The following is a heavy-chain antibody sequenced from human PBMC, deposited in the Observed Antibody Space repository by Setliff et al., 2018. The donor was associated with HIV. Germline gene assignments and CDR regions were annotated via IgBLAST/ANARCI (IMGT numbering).Heavy chain of an antibody. CDR2: IKQGGSEK. J-gene: IGHJ4*01. D-gene: IGHD5-12*01. CDR1: EFTFGNYW. CDR3: VTDRDGYNH. Sequence: GGSLRLSCTASEFTFGNYWMNWVRQAPGKGLEWVANIKQGGSEKNYVDSVKGRFSVSRDDAKNSLYLQMNSLRVEDTAVFYCVTDRDGYNHWGHGTLVTVSS. V-gene: IGHV3-7*01.